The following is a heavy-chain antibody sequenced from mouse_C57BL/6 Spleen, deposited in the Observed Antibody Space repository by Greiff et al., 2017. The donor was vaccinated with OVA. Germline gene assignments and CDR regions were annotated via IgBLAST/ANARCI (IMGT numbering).Heavy chain of an antibody. J-gene: IGHJ4*01. CDR1: GFSLTSYG. Sequence: VQLKESGPGLVQPSQSLSITCTVSGFSLTSYGVHWVRQSPGKGLEWLGVIWSGGSTDYNAALISRLCNIKDNSKSQVFFKMISLQADDAAIYYCARVGLPYAMDYWGQGTSVTVSS. V-gene: IGHV2-2*01. CDR3: ARVGLPYAMDY. CDR2: IWSGGST. D-gene: IGHD2-2*01.